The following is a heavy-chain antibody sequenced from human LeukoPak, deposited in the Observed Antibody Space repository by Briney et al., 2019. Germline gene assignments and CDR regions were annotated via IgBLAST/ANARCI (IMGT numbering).Heavy chain of an antibody. CDR2: INPTSGGT. V-gene: IGHV1-2*02. J-gene: IGHJ5*02. D-gene: IGHD2-15*01. CDR1: GYTFTGYY. CDR3: ARHVGYSNWFDP. Sequence: WASVKVSCKASGYTFTGYYIHWVRHAPGQGLEWMGWINPTSGGTNYAQKFQGRVTMTRDTSISTAYMELSRLRSDDTAVYYCARHVGYSNWFDPWGQGTLVTVSS.